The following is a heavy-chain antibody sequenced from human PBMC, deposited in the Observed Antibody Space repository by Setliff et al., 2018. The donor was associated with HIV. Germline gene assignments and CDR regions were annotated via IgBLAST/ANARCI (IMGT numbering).Heavy chain of an antibody. Sequence: SETLSLTCTVSGGSISSYYWSWIRQPAGKGLEWIGHIYTSGKTHYSPSLKSRITISADTSKNQLSLNLSSATAADTAVYYCARAAYSGTYLWEPATDLWGRGTLVTVSS. CDR1: GGSISSYY. J-gene: IGHJ2*01. CDR3: ARAAYSGTYLWEPATDL. CDR2: IYTSGKT. D-gene: IGHD1-26*01. V-gene: IGHV4-4*07.